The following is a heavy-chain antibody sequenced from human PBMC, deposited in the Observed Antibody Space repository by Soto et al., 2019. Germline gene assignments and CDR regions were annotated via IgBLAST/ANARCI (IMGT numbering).Heavy chain of an antibody. V-gene: IGHV1-69*12. CDR2: IIPIFGTA. CDR3: ARDQVPAAMLDSYYGMDV. J-gene: IGHJ6*02. CDR1: GGTFSSYA. D-gene: IGHD2-2*01. Sequence: QVQLVQSGAEVKKPGSSVKVSCKASGGTFSSYAISWVRQAPGQGLEWMGGIIPIFGTANYAQKFQGRVTITAAESTSTAYMELSSLRSEDTAVYYCARDQVPAAMLDSYYGMDVWGQGTTVTVSS.